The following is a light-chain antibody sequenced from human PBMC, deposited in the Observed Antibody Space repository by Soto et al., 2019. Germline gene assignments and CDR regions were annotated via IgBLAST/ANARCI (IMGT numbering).Light chain of an antibody. V-gene: IGKV3-20*01. CDR1: QSVSSSY. Sequence: EIVLTQSPGTLSLSPGERATLSCRASQSVSSSYLAGYQQKPGQAPRLLIYGASSRATGIPDRFSGSGSGTDFTLTISRLEPDDFAVYYCQQYGSSPWTFGQGTKVEIK. CDR2: GAS. J-gene: IGKJ1*01. CDR3: QQYGSSPWT.